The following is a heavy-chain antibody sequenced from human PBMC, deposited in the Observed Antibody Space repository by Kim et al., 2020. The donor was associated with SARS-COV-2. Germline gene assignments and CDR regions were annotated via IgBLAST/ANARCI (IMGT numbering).Heavy chain of an antibody. Sequence: LQGRVSISVDTSKNQFSLNLSSVTAADTAVYYCARAAYCGGDCYPGNFQHWGQGTLVTVSS. V-gene: IGHV4-59*01. D-gene: IGHD2-21*02. J-gene: IGHJ1*01. CDR3: ARAAYCGGDCYPGNFQH.